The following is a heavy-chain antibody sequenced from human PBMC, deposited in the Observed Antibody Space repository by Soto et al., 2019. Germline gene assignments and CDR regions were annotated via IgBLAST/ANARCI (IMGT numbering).Heavy chain of an antibody. CDR1: GVSISSFY. V-gene: IGHV4-4*07. Sequence: PSETLSLTCTVSGVSISSFYWSWIRQPAGKGLEWIGRIYITGNTNYNPSLKSRVTMSVDTSKNQFSLKLTSVTAADTAVYYCASSDIADIGPDYWGQGTLVTVSS. CDR2: IYITGNT. J-gene: IGHJ4*02. D-gene: IGHD5-12*01. CDR3: ASSDIADIGPDY.